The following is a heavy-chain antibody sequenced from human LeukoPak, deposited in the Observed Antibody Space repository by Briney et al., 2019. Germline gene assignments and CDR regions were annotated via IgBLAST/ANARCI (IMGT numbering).Heavy chain of an antibody. CDR2: IYYSGST. D-gene: IGHD1-26*01. V-gene: IGHV4-39*01. CDR3: ARRRIVGATDFYY. J-gene: IGHJ4*02. Sequence: PSETLSLTCTVSGGSISSSSYYWGWIRQPPGKGLEWIGSIYYSGSTYYNPSLKSRVTISVDTSKNQFSLKLSSVTAADTAVYYFARRRIVGATDFYYWGQGTLVTVSS. CDR1: GGSISSSSYY.